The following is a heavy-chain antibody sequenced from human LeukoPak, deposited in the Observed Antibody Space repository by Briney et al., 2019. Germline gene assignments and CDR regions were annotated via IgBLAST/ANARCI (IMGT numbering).Heavy chain of an antibody. CDR2: FNHSGST. Sequence: PSETLSLTCAVYGGSFSGYYWSWIRHPPGKGLEWIGEFNHSGSTNYTPSLKSRVTISVDTSKNQFSLKLSSVTAADTAVYYCARLHLVSSGWYPMADSWGQGTLVTVSS. V-gene: IGHV4-34*01. J-gene: IGHJ4*02. CDR3: ARLHLVSSGWYPMADS. CDR1: GGSFSGYY. D-gene: IGHD6-19*01.